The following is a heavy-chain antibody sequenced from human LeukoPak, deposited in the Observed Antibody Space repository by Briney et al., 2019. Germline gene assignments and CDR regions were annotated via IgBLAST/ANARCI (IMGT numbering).Heavy chain of an antibody. CDR2: ISSSGSTI. V-gene: IGHV3-11*01. D-gene: IGHD3-22*01. Sequence: PGGSLRLSCAASGFTFSDYYMSWIRQAPGKGLEWVSYISSSGSTIYYADSVKGRFTISRDNAKNSLYLQMNSLRAEDTAVYYCARDRRAPGYYYDSSSHPVDYWGQGTLVTVSS. J-gene: IGHJ4*02. CDR1: GFTFSDYY. CDR3: ARDRRAPGYYYDSSSHPVDY.